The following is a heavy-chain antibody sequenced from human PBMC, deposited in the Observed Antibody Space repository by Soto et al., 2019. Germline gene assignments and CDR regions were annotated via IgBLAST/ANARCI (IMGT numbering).Heavy chain of an antibody. J-gene: IGHJ4*02. CDR2: IRDRAYSYAT. CDR1: GFVFKDSS. Sequence: EVLLVESGGGMVQPGGSLKLSCGASGFVFKDSSIHWVRQASGKGLEWVGRIRDRAYSYATAYAESVKGRFTISRDDSNNTAYLQMSGLKTEDTAIYYCTRLISAAHDYWGQGTLVTVSS. V-gene: IGHV3-73*01. D-gene: IGHD3-10*01. CDR3: TRLISAAHDY.